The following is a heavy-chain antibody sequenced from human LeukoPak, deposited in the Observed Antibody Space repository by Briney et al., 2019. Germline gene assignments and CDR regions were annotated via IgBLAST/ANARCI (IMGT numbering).Heavy chain of an antibody. Sequence: GGSLRLSCAASGFTFSSYGMYWVRQAPGKGLEWVAFIRYDGSNKYYADSVKGRFTISRDNAKNSLFLQMNSLRAEDTAVYYCARGAGATRKIDYWGQGTLVTVSS. J-gene: IGHJ4*02. D-gene: IGHD1-26*01. CDR3: ARGAGATRKIDY. CDR1: GFTFSSYG. V-gene: IGHV3-30*02. CDR2: IRYDGSNK.